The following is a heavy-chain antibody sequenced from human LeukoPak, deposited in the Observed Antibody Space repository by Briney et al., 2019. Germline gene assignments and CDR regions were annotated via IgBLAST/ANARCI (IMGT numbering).Heavy chain of an antibody. CDR3: AASSSGAFDI. J-gene: IGHJ3*02. CDR1: GGSISSGGYY. Sequence: PSETLSLTCTVSGGSISSGGYYWSWIRQPPGKGLEWIGYIYHSGGTYYNPSLKSRVTISVDRSKNQFSLKLSSVTAADTAVYYCAASSSGAFDIWGQGTMVTVSS. CDR2: IYHSGGT. V-gene: IGHV4-30-2*01. D-gene: IGHD3-22*01.